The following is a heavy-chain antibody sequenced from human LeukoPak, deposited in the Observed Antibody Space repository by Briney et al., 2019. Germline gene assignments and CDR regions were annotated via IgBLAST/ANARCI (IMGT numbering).Heavy chain of an antibody. Sequence: SETLSLTCAVYGGSFSGYYWSWIRQPPGKGLEWIGEINHSGSTNYNPSLKSRVTISVDTSKNQFSLKLSSVTAADTAVYYCARGNPYYDFWSGYYTHYYYMDVWGKGTTVTVSS. CDR3: ARGNPYYDFWSGYYTHYYYMDV. CDR1: GGSFSGYY. D-gene: IGHD3-3*01. V-gene: IGHV4-34*01. CDR2: INHSGST. J-gene: IGHJ6*03.